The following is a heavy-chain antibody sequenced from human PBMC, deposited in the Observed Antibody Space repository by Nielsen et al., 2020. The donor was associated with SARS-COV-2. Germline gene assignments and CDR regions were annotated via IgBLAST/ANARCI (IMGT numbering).Heavy chain of an antibody. CDR1: GFTVSSNY. Sequence: GESLKISCAASGFTVSSNYMSWVRQAPGKGLEWVSAISGSGGSTYYADSVKGRFTISRDNSKNTLYLQMNSLRAEDTAVYYCAKDGVGARYAFDIWGQGTMVTVSS. D-gene: IGHD1-26*01. CDR2: ISGSGGST. J-gene: IGHJ3*02. CDR3: AKDGVGARYAFDI. V-gene: IGHV3-23*01.